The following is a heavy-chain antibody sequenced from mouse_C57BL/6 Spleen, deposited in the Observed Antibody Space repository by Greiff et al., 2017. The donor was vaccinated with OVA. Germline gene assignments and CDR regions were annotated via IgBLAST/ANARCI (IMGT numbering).Heavy chain of an antibody. CDR3: ARGSSGHWYFDV. V-gene: IGHV1-69*01. J-gene: IGHJ1*03. CDR1: GYTFTSYW. Sequence: VQLQQPGAELVMPGASVKLSCKASGYTFTSYWMHWVKQRPGQGLEWIGEIDPSDSYTNYNQKFKGKSTLTVDKSSSTAYMQLSSLTSEDSAVYYCARGSSGHWYFDVWGTGTTVTVSS. D-gene: IGHD3-2*02. CDR2: IDPSDSYT.